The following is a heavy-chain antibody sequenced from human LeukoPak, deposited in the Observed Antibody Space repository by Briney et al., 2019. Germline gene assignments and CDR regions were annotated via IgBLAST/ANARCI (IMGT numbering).Heavy chain of an antibody. CDR2: VYYSGST. D-gene: IGHD2-15*01. CDR3: ATYTRHCSGGTCYSIDY. J-gene: IGHJ4*02. Sequence: SETLSLTCTVSGDSISNYHWTWIRQPPGGGLEWIGYVYYSGSTNYNPSLKSRVTISLDTSNNQFSLKLSSVTAADTAIYYCATYTRHCSGGTCYSIDYWGQGTLVTVSS. CDR1: GDSISNYH. V-gene: IGHV4-59*08.